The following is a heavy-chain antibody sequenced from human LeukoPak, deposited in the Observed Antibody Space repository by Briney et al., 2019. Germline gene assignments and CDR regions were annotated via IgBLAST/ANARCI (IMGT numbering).Heavy chain of an antibody. V-gene: IGHV4-38-2*02. CDR2: IYHSGST. Sequence: PSETLSLTCTVSNDSIILGDYYWSWIRQPPGKGLEWIGSIYHSGSTYYNPSLKSRVTISVDTSKNQFSLKLSSVTAADTAVYYCARVLIAAAGTFDYWGQGTLVTVSS. J-gene: IGHJ4*02. CDR3: ARVLIAAAGTFDY. CDR1: NDSIILGDYY. D-gene: IGHD6-13*01.